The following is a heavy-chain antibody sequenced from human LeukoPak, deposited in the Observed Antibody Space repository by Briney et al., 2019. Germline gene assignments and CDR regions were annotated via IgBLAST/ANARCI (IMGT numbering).Heavy chain of an antibody. D-gene: IGHD4-17*01. CDR1: GLTFSSYV. J-gene: IGHJ4*02. CDR3: ARVLVVTTVTSGYFDY. V-gene: IGHV3-30*14. Sequence: GGSLRLSCAASGLTFSSYVMHWVRQAPGKGLEWVAVISYDGSNKYYADSVKGRFTISRDNSKNTPYLQMNSLRAEDTAVYYCARVLVVTTVTSGYFDYWGQGTLVTVSS. CDR2: ISYDGSNK.